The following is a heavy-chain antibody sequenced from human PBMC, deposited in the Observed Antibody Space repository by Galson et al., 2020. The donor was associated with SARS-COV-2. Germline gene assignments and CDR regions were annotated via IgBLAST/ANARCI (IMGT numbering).Heavy chain of an antibody. D-gene: IGHD6-19*01. CDR3: ARGTQWLVGFYYYGMDV. CDR1: GFTFSSYD. CDR2: IGTAGDT. J-gene: IGHJ6*02. V-gene: IGHV3-13*01. Sequence: GGSLRLSCAASGFTFSSYDMHWVRQATGKGLEWVSAIGTAGDTYYPGSVKGRVTISRENAKNSLYLQMNSLRAGDTAVYYCARGTQWLVGFYYYGMDVWGQGTTVTVSS.